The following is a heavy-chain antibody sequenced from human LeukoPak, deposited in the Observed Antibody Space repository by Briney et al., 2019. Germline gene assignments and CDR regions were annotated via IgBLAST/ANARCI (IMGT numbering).Heavy chain of an antibody. V-gene: IGHV3-30*18. J-gene: IGHJ4*02. CDR3: AKAGALWFGESLFDY. CDR2: ISYDGSNK. Sequence: GGSLRLSCAASGFTFSSYGMHWVRQAPGKGLEWVAVISYDGSNKYYADSVKGRFTVSRDNAKNSLYLQMNSLRAEDTAVYYCAKAGALWFGESLFDYWGQGTLVTVSS. D-gene: IGHD3-10*01. CDR1: GFTFSSYG.